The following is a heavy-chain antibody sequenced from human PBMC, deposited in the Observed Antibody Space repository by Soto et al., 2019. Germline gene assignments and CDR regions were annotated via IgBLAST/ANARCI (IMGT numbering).Heavy chain of an antibody. CDR1: GGGNLRDYR. Sequence: SVKVSCKASGGGNLRDYRTTWVRRAPGQGLEWMGGIIPKLGSANYAQNFQGRVTVTADESTNTVYMELRSLRSDDTAVYYRARGLDYLGSQAQMDVCGKGTTVTVS. CDR2: IIPKLGSA. CDR3: ARGLDYLGSQAQMDV. J-gene: IGHJ6*03. D-gene: IGHD4-17*01. V-gene: IGHV1-69*13.